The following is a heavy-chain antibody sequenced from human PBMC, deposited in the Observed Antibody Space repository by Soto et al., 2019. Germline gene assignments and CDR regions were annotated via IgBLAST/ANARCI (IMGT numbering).Heavy chain of an antibody. V-gene: IGHV5-51*01. J-gene: IGHJ5*02. Sequence: PGESLKISCKGSGYSFTSYWIGWVRQMPGKGLEWMGIIYPGDSDTRYSPSFQGQVTISADKSISTAYLRWSSLKASDTAMYYCARQRLGYCTNGVCYKQFDPWGQGTLVTVSS. CDR2: IYPGDSDT. CDR1: GYSFTSYW. CDR3: ARQRLGYCTNGVCYKQFDP. D-gene: IGHD2-8*01.